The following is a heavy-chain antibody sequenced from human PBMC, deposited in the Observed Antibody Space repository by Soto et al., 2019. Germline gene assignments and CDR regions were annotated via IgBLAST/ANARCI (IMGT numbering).Heavy chain of an antibody. CDR3: ARDHFSRSSPYYYGMDV. D-gene: IGHD6-6*01. CDR1: GGSISSGGYY. J-gene: IGHJ6*02. Sequence: PSETLSLTCTVSGGSISSGGYYWYWIRQHPGKGLEWIGYIYYSGSTYYNPSLKSRVTISVDTSKNQFSLKLSSVTAADTAVYYCARDHFSRSSPYYYGMDVWGQGTTVTVSS. V-gene: IGHV4-30-4*08. CDR2: IYYSGST.